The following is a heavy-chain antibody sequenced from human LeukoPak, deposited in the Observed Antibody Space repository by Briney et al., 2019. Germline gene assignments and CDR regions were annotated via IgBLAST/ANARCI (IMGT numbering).Heavy chain of an antibody. J-gene: IGHJ5*02. Sequence: ASVKVSCKTSGYKFAGYYIHWVRQSPGQGLEWLGRIKADSGDTNFAQKFQGRVTMMRDTSSSTAYMELSRLRSDDTAVYYCARDSQVFWPKETNWFDPWGQGTLVTVAS. D-gene: IGHD3-3*01. CDR2: IKADSGDT. V-gene: IGHV1-2*06. CDR3: ARDSQVFWPKETNWFDP. CDR1: GYKFAGYY.